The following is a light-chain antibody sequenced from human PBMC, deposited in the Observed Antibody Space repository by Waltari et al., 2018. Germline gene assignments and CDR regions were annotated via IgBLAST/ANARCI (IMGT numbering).Light chain of an antibody. CDR3: QQYYSSPAT. CDR1: QSVSTN. CDR2: GAS. V-gene: IGKV3-15*01. J-gene: IGKJ1*01. Sequence: EIVMTQSPATLSVSPGERATPSCRASQSVSTNLPWYQQKPGQAPSLLIYGASTRATGIPARFSGSGSGTEFTLTISSLQSEDFAVYYCQQYYSSPATFGQGTKVEIK.